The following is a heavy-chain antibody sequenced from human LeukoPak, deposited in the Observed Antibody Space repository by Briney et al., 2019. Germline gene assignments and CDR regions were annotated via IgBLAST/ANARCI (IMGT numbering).Heavy chain of an antibody. Sequence: GGSLRLSCAASGFTFSTYAMNWVRQAPGKGLEWVSGISGSGGTTYYADSVQGRFTISRDNSKKTVFLQMNSLRAEDTAVYDCAKGDAVTAIFPLDYWGQGTLVIVSS. J-gene: IGHJ4*02. CDR2: ISGSGGTT. V-gene: IGHV3-23*01. CDR1: GFTFSTYA. CDR3: AKGDAVTAIFPLDY. D-gene: IGHD2-21*02.